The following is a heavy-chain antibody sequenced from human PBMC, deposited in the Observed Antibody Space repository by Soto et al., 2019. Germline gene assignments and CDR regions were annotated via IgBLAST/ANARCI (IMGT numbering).Heavy chain of an antibody. CDR2: VYYSGTT. CDR3: ARMPAMGGVFSNWFHP. J-gene: IGHJ5*02. CDR1: GGSLTSYY. Sequence: SETLSLTCTVSGGSLTSYYWTWIRQPPGKGLEWIGCVYYSGTTYYNPSLKSRISMSADMSKNQFSLRLTSVTPADTAVYFCARMPAMGGVFSNWFHPWGQGTQVTVSS. V-gene: IGHV4-59*01. D-gene: IGHD2-15*01.